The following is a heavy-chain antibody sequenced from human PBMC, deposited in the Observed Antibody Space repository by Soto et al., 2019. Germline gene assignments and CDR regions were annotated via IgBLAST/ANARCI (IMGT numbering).Heavy chain of an antibody. D-gene: IGHD6-25*01. J-gene: IGHJ5*02. CDR1: GGSISSGGYY. CDR3: AREAAGILNWFDP. CDR2: IYHSGST. Sequence: QVQLQESGPGLVKPPQTLSLTCTVSGGSISSGGYYWSWIRQHPGKGLEWIGYIYHSGSTYYNPSLKSRVTISVDTSKNQFSLKLSSVTVADTAVYYCAREAAGILNWFDPWGQGTLVTVSS. V-gene: IGHV4-31*03.